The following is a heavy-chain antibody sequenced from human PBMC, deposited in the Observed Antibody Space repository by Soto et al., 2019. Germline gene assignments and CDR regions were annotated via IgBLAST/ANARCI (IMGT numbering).Heavy chain of an antibody. CDR1: GGTFSSYT. D-gene: IGHD2-15*01. V-gene: IGHV1-69*02. CDR2: IIPILGIA. Sequence: QVQLVQSGAEVKKPGSSVKVSCKASGGTFSSYTSSWVRQAPGQGLEWMGRIIPILGIANYAQKFQGRVTITADKSTSTAYMELSSLRSEDTAVYYCARGYCSGGSCSFDYWGQGTLVTVSS. J-gene: IGHJ4*02. CDR3: ARGYCSGGSCSFDY.